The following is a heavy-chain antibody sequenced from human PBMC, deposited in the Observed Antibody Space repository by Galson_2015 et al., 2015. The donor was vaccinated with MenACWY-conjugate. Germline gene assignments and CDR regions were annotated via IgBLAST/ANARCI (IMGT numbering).Heavy chain of an antibody. D-gene: IGHD1-1*01. J-gene: IGHJ5*02. V-gene: IGHV3-74*01. CDR3: GRIGTPYNFGSP. CDR1: GFTFSDYC. CDR2: LCGDGSGK. Sequence: SLRLSCAASGFTFSDYCMHWVRQAPGKGLVWVSRLCGDGSGKTYAGSVKGRFSISMDNAKTTLYLQMNSLRAEDTAMYYCGRIGTPYNFGSPWGQGPLVTVSS.